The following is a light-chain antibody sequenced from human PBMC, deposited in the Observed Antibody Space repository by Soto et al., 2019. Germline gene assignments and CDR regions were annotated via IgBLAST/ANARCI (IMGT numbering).Light chain of an antibody. CDR1: QSVSSN. CDR2: GAS. V-gene: IGKV3-15*01. Sequence: IVMAQSPATVSVSPGERATLSCRASQSVSSNLAWYQQKPGQAPRLLIYGASTRATGIPARFSGSGSGTEFTLTISSLQSEDFAVYYCQHYNELPLTFGGGTKVDIK. J-gene: IGKJ4*01. CDR3: QHYNELPLT.